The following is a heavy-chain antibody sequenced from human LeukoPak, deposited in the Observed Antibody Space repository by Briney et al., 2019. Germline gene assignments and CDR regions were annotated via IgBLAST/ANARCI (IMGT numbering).Heavy chain of an antibody. V-gene: IGHV3-21*01. Sequence: GGSLRLSCAASGFTFSSYSMNWVRQAPGKGLEWVSSISSSSSYIYYADSVKGRFTISRDNAKNSLYLQVNSLRAEDTAVYYCARDRFGVVTNWFDPWGQGTLVTVSS. D-gene: IGHD3-3*01. CDR2: ISSSSSYI. CDR1: GFTFSSYS. CDR3: ARDRFGVVTNWFDP. J-gene: IGHJ5*02.